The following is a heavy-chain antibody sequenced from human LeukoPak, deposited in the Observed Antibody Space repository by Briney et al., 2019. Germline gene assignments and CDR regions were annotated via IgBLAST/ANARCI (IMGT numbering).Heavy chain of an antibody. CDR1: GGSISSGSYY. J-gene: IGHJ4*02. D-gene: IGHD2-15*01. CDR3: ARTYPGLLYAVV. Sequence: PSETLSLTCTVSGGSISSGSYYWSWIRQPAGKGLEWIGRFYTSGSTNYNPSLKSRVTISVDTSKNQFSLKLNSVTAADTAVYYCARTYPGLLYAVVWGQGTLVTVSS. V-gene: IGHV4-61*02. CDR2: FYTSGST.